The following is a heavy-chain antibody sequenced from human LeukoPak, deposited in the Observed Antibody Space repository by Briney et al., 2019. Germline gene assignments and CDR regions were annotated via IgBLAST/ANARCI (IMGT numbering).Heavy chain of an antibody. D-gene: IGHD3-22*01. V-gene: IGHV4-39*07. CDR3: ARDARAFYYDSSGYYNWFDP. CDR1: GDSISSRSYY. CDR2: IYYSGST. J-gene: IGHJ5*02. Sequence: SETLSLTCTVSGDSISSRSYYWGWIRQPPGKGLEWIGSIYYSGSTYYNPSLKSRVTISVDTSKNQFSLKLSSVTAADTAVYYCARDARAFYYDSSGYYNWFDPWGQGTLVTVSS.